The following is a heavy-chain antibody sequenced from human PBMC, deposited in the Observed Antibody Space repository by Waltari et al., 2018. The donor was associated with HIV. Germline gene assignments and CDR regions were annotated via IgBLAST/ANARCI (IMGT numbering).Heavy chain of an antibody. V-gene: IGHV4-38-2*01. CDR1: GYSLSTDYY. CDR3: GSGSRRGHSHGIDY. D-gene: IGHD5-18*01. CDR2: ASRSGST. Sequence: VQLHESGPGMVKRSETLSLTCAVSGYSLSTDYYSGWIRQPPGKGLEWIGSASRSGSTYYSPSLKSRVTISLDTSKNQFSLKLNSVAAADTAVYYCGSGSRRGHSHGIDYWGQGTLVTVSS. J-gene: IGHJ4*02.